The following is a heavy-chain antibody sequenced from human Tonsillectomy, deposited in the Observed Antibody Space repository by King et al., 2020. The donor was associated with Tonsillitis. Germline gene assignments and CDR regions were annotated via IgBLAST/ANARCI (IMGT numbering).Heavy chain of an antibody. Sequence: QLQESGPGLAKPSETLSLTCTVSGGSISSYYWSWIRQPPGKGLEWIGYIYYSGSTNYNPSLKSRVTISVNTSKNQFSLKLSSVTAADTAVYYCARHTGPGGYGEHASPRYHFEYWGQGTLVTVSS. CDR2: IYYSGST. CDR1: GGSISSYY. V-gene: IGHV4-59*08. J-gene: IGHJ4*02. D-gene: IGHD4-17*01. CDR3: ARHTGPGGYGEHASPRYHFEY.